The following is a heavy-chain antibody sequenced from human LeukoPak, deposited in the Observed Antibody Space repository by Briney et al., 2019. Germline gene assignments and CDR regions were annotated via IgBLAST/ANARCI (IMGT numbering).Heavy chain of an antibody. CDR1: GSRFASYW. J-gene: IGHJ4*02. CDR2: ISPGNSDI. CDR3: ARHLSSITSCPNY. V-gene: IGHV5-51*01. D-gene: IGHD2-2*01. Sequence: PGPSLKISSKVSGSRFASYWIAWVRRMPGKGLGWMGLISPGNSDITYSPSFQGQVTISADKSVSTSYLHWSSLKASDTAIYYCARHLSSITSCPNYWGQGTLVTVSS.